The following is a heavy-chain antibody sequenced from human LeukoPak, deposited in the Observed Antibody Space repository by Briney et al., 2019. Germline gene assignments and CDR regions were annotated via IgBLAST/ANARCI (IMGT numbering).Heavy chain of an antibody. CDR3: ARDRGYSSSSGYWFDP. D-gene: IGHD6-6*01. J-gene: IGHJ5*01. CDR1: GGTFSSYA. CDR2: IIPIFGTA. Sequence: ASVKVSCKASGGTFSSYAISWVRQAPGQGLEWMGGIIPIFGTANYAQKFQGRVTITADESTSTAYMELSSLRSEDTAVYYCARDRGYSSSSGYWFDPWGQGTTVTVSS. V-gene: IGHV1-69*13.